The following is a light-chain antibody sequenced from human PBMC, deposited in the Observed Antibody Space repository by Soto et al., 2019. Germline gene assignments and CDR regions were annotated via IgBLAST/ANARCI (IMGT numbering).Light chain of an antibody. CDR3: CSYAGSYTLGV. CDR2: DVT. J-gene: IGLJ1*01. V-gene: IGLV2-11*01. CDR1: SSDVGNYNY. Sequence: QSALNQPRSVSGSPGQSVTISCTGASSDVGNYNYVSWYQHHPGKAPKLMIYDVTKRPSGVPDRFSGSKSGNTASLTIAGLQAEDEADYYCCSYAGSYTLGVFATGTKVTVL.